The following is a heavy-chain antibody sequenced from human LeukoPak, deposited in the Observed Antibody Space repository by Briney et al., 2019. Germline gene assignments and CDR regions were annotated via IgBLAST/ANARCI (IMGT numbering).Heavy chain of an antibody. Sequence: SVKVSCKASGGTFSSYAISWVRQAPGQGLEWMGGTIPIFGTANYAQKFQGRVTITADESTSTAYMELSSLRSEDTAVYYCARERGPVGIVGATFDYWGQGTLVTVSS. D-gene: IGHD1-26*01. CDR1: GGTFSSYA. V-gene: IGHV1-69*13. CDR3: ARERGPVGIVGATFDY. J-gene: IGHJ4*02. CDR2: TIPIFGTA.